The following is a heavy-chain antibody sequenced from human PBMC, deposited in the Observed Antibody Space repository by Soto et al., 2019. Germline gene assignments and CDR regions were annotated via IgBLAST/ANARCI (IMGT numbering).Heavy chain of an antibody. J-gene: IGHJ6*02. Sequence: ASVKVSCKASGYTFTIYGISCVVQAPGQWLEWMGCISAYNGNTNYAQKLQGRVTMTTDTSTSTAYMELRSLRSDDTAVYYCAREFHYYYYGMDVWGQGTTVTVSS. V-gene: IGHV1-18*01. CDR1: GYTFTIYG. D-gene: IGHD2-21*01. CDR3: AREFHYYYYGMDV. CDR2: ISAYNGNT.